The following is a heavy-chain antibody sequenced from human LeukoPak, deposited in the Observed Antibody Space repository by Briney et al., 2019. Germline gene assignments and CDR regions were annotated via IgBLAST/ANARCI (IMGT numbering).Heavy chain of an antibody. CDR2: INHSGNT. CDR3: ARREPHGDYGGKVRYYYYMDV. V-gene: IGHV4-34*01. Sequence: KSSETLSLTCAVYGGSFSGYYWSWIRQPPGKGLEWIGEINHSGNTNPNPSLKSRVTMSVDTSKNQFSLKLSSLTAADTAMYYCARREPHGDYGGKVRYYYYMDVWGKGTTITISS. J-gene: IGHJ6*03. D-gene: IGHD4-23*01. CDR1: GGSFSGYY.